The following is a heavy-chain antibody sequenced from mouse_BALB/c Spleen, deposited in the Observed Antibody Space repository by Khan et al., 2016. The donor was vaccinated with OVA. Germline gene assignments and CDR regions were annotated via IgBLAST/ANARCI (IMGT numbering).Heavy chain of an antibody. V-gene: IGHV9-3-1*01. CDR1: GYTFTNYV. Sequence: QIQLVQSGPELKKPGETVKISCKASGYTFTNYVMNWVKQSPGKGLKWMGWINTYTGEPTYDDDFKGRFTFSLETSASTAFLQINSLIDEDTATYFCARFHGGYWGQGTTLTVSS. CDR3: ARFHGGY. J-gene: IGHJ2*01. CDR2: INTYTGEP.